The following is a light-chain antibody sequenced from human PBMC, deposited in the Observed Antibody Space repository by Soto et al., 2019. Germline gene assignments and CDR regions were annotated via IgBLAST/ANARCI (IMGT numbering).Light chain of an antibody. CDR3: QSYASSLSGHVV. J-gene: IGLJ2*01. Sequence: QSVLTQPPSVSGAPGQRVTISCTGSSSNIGAGYDVHWYQQLPGTAPKLLIYGNSNRPSGVPDRVSGSKSGTSASLAITGLQAEDEADYYCQSYASSLSGHVVFGGGTKLTVL. V-gene: IGLV1-40*01. CDR1: SSNIGAGYD. CDR2: GNS.